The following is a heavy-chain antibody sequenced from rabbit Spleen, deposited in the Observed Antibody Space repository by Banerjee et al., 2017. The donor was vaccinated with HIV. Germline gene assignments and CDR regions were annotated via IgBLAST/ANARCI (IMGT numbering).Heavy chain of an antibody. D-gene: IGHD8-1*01. CDR3: ARDSGSSFSSYGMDL. CDR1: GVSFSFNSY. V-gene: IGHV1S40*01. CDR2: IDSGSSGFT. J-gene: IGHJ6*01. Sequence: QSLEEAGGDLVKPGASQTLTCTASGVSFSFNSYMCWVRQAPGKGLEWIACIDSGSSGFTYFASWAKGRFTISKTSSTTVTLQMTSLTAADTATYFCARDSGSSFSSYGMDLWGPGTLVTVS.